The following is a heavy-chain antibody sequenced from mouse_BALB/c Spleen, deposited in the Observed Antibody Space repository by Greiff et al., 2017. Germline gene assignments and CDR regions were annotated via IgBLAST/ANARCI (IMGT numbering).Heavy chain of an antibody. CDR3: TRSGESYFDY. V-gene: IGHV1-5*01. J-gene: IGHJ2*01. CDR1: GYTFTSYW. Sequence: VQLQQPGSELVRPGASVKLSCKASGYTFTSYWMHWVKQRPGQGLEWIGAIYPGNSDTSYNQKFKGKAKLTAVTSTSTAYMELSSLTNEDSAVYYCTRSGESYFDYWGQGTTLTVSS. CDR2: IYPGNSDT. D-gene: IGHD3-1*01.